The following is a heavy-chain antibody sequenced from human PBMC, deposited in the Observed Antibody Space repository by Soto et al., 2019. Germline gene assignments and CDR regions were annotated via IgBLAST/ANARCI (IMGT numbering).Heavy chain of an antibody. CDR1: GGSFSGYC. J-gene: IGHJ5*02. V-gene: IGHV4-34*01. CDR3: ARRSRKGFLPAAPLSRWFDP. CDR2: INHSGST. D-gene: IGHD2-2*01. Sequence: PSETLSLTCAVYGGSFSGYCWSWIRQPPGKGLEWIGEINHSGSTNYNPSLKSRVTISVDTSKNQFSLKLSSVTAADTAVYYCARRSRKGFLPAAPLSRWFDPWGQGTLVTVSS.